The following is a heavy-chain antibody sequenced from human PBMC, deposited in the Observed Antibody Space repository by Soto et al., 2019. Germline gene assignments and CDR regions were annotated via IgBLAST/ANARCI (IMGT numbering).Heavy chain of an antibody. Sequence: PSETLSLTCTVSGGSISSGGYYWSWIRQHPGKGLEWIGYIYYSGSTYYNPSLKSRVTISVDTSKNQFSLKLSSVTAADTAVYYCARATDRYCICGSCSTGGYYYYYYMDVWGKGTTVTVSS. V-gene: IGHV4-31*03. CDR1: GGSISSGGYY. CDR3: ARATDRYCICGSCSTGGYYYYYYMDV. J-gene: IGHJ6*03. D-gene: IGHD2-15*01. CDR2: IYYSGST.